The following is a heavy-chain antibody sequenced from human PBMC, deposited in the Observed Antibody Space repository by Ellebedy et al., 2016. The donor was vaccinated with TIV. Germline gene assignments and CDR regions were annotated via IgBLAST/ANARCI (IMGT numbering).Heavy chain of an antibody. CDR1: GFAFSSYA. Sequence: GGSRRLSXAASGFAFSSYAMHWVRQAPGKGLAWVSYIGSSSTTIYYADSVKGRFTVSRDNAKNSLYLQLNSLSAEDTAVYYCAREIFLWSLGNYYYGMDVWGHGTTVIVSS. J-gene: IGHJ6*02. D-gene: IGHD3-10*01. CDR2: IGSSSTTI. V-gene: IGHV3-48*04. CDR3: AREIFLWSLGNYYYGMDV.